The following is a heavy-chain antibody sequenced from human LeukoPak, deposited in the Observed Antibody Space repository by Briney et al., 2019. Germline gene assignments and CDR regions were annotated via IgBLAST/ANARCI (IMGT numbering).Heavy chain of an antibody. J-gene: IGHJ3*02. CDR3: ASLIVGADDAFDI. CDR2: ISSSSSYI. V-gene: IGHV3-21*01. CDR1: GFTFSSYS. D-gene: IGHD1-26*01. Sequence: GGSLRLSCAASGFTFSSYSMNWVRQAPGKGLEWVSSISSSSSYIYYADSVKGRFTISRDNAKNSLYLQMNSLRAEDTAVYYCASLIVGADDAFDIWGQGTMVTVSS.